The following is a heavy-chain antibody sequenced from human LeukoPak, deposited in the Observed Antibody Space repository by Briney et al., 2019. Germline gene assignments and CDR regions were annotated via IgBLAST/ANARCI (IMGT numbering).Heavy chain of an antibody. CDR3: ASIAARPSDPFDY. CDR1: GFTFSSYG. V-gene: IGHV3-30*02. J-gene: IGHJ4*02. CDR2: IRYDGSNK. D-gene: IGHD6-6*01. Sequence: GGSLRLSCAASGFTFSSYGMHWVRQAPGKGLEWVAFIRYDGSNKYYADSVKGRFTISRDNAKNSLYLQMNSLRAEDTAVYYCASIAARPSDPFDYWGQGTLVTVSS.